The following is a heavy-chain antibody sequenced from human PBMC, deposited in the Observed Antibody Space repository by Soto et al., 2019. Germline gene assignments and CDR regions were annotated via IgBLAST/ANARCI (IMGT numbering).Heavy chain of an antibody. Sequence: SETLSLTCAVYGGSFSGYYWSWISQPPGKGLEWIGEVNHSRSTNYNPSLKSRVTISVDTSKNQFSLKLSSVTAADTAVYYCARGRFLEWLSRYYYYGMDVWGQGTTVT. J-gene: IGHJ6*02. CDR2: VNHSRST. CDR1: GGSFSGYY. CDR3: ARGRFLEWLSRYYYYGMDV. D-gene: IGHD3-3*01. V-gene: IGHV4-34*01.